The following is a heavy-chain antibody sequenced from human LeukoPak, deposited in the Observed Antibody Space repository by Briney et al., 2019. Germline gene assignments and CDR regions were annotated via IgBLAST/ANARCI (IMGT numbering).Heavy chain of an antibody. V-gene: IGHV3-21*01. CDR1: GFTFSSYS. Sequence: PGGSLRPSCAASGFTFSSYSMNWVRQAPGKGLEWVSSISSSSSYIYYADSVKGRFTISRDNAKNSLYLQMNSLRAEDTAVYYCAREKDGSGYPDAFDIWGQGTMVTVSS. J-gene: IGHJ3*02. CDR3: AREKDGSGYPDAFDI. D-gene: IGHD3-22*01. CDR2: ISSSSSYI.